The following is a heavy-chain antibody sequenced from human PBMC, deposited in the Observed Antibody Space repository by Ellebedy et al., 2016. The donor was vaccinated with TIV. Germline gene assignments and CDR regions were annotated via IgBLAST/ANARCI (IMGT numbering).Heavy chain of an antibody. J-gene: IGHJ4*02. CDR2: FNPNGGTT. V-gene: IGHV1-46*01. CDR1: GYTFTNYQ. CDR3: AIGQLDY. D-gene: IGHD3/OR15-3a*01. Sequence: ASVKVSXKPSGYTFTNYQMHWVRQAPGQGLEWMGLFNPNGGTTTYAQKFQGRLRLTRTWDTSTRTLYMELSSLRSDDTAVYYCAIGQLDYWGQGTLVSVSS.